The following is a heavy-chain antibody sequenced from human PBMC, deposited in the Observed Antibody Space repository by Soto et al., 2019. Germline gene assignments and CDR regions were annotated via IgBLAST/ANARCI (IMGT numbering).Heavy chain of an antibody. CDR2: LYYSGST. D-gene: IGHD3-3*01. CDR1: GGSVSSGSYY. Sequence: PSETLSLTCTVSGGSVSSGSYYWSWIRQPPGKGLEYIGYLYYSGSTSYNPSLKSRVTISVDTPKNQFSLKLTSVTAADTAIYYCARXQAFWTGYYRMPYYFDYWGQGTLVTVSS. V-gene: IGHV4-61*01. CDR3: ARXQAFWTGYYRMPYYFDY. J-gene: IGHJ4*02.